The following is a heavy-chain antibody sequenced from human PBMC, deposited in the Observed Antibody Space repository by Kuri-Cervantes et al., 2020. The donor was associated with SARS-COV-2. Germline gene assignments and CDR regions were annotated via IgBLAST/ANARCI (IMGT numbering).Heavy chain of an antibody. CDR1: GFTFDDCA. CDR3: VRDGDHWNFDY. J-gene: IGHJ4*02. CDR2: INPDVSYT. Sequence: ETLSLTCAASGFTFDDCAMHWVRQAPGKGLVWVSRINPDVSYTNNADSVKGRFTLSRDNAKNMLFLQMNSLRAEDTAVYYCVRDGDHWNFDYWGQGTLVTVSS. V-gene: IGHV3-74*01. D-gene: IGHD1-1*01.